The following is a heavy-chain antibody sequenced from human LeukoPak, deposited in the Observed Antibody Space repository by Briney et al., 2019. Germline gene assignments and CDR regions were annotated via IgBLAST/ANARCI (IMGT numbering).Heavy chain of an antibody. Sequence: GGSLRLSCAASGFTFSSYAMHWVRQAPGKGLEGVAVISYDGSNKYYADSVKGRFTISRDNSKNTLYLQMNSLRAEDTAVYYCARVIEQWLVRNPDYWGQGTLVTVSS. CDR1: GFTFSSYA. V-gene: IGHV3-30-3*01. CDR3: ARVIEQWLVRNPDY. CDR2: ISYDGSNK. J-gene: IGHJ4*02. D-gene: IGHD6-19*01.